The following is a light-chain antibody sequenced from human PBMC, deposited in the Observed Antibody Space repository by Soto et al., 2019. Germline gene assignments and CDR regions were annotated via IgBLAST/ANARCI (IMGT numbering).Light chain of an antibody. V-gene: IGLV2-11*01. CDR2: DVS. CDR3: CSYAGRYTYV. Sequence: QSALTQPRSVSGSPGQSVSISCTGTGSDVGGYNFVSWYQQHPGKAPKVMIYDVSKRPSGVPDRFSGSKSGNTASLTISGLQSEDEADYYCCSYAGRYTYVFGTGTKVTVL. J-gene: IGLJ1*01. CDR1: GSDVGGYNF.